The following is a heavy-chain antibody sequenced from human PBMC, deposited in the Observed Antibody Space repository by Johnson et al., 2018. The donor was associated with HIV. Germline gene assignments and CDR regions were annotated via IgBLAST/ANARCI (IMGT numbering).Heavy chain of an antibody. CDR3: ARDVRWLPDAFDI. J-gene: IGHJ3*02. CDR1: AFTSSSYS. Sequence: QVQLVESGGGVVQPGGSLRLSCAASAFTSSSYSMHWVRQAPGKGLEWVAFIRYDGSNKYYADSVKGRFTISRDKAKNTLYLQMNSLRAEDTAVYYCARDVRWLPDAFDIWGQGTMVTVSS. CDR2: IRYDGSNK. D-gene: IGHD5-24*01. V-gene: IGHV3-30-3*01.